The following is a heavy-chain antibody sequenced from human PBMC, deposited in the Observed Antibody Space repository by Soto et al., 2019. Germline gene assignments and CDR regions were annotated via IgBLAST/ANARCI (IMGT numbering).Heavy chain of an antibody. J-gene: IGHJ4*02. V-gene: IGHV1-69*13. CDR2: IIPIFGTA. CDR3: ASHLSSIAAGRYDY. CDR1: GGTSSSYA. D-gene: IGHD6-6*01. Sequence: GASVKVSCKASGGTSSSYAISWVRQAPGQGLEWMGGIIPIFGTANYAQKFQGRVTITADESTSTAYMELSSLRSEDTAVYYCASHLSSIAAGRYDYWGQGTLVTVSS.